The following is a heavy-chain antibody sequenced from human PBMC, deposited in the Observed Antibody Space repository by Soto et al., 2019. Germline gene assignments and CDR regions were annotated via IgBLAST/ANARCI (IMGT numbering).Heavy chain of an antibody. D-gene: IGHD3-3*01. CDR1: GFTFTNSA. Sequence: SVKVSCKASGFTFTNSAVQWVRQARGQRLEWMRWIVVVSGNTNYAQKFQERVTITRDLSTSTVYLELSSLRSEDTAVYYCAADPYYGFWSGHSTTYYYYGMDVWGQGTTVTVSS. V-gene: IGHV1-58*01. J-gene: IGHJ6*02. CDR2: IVVVSGNT. CDR3: AADPYYGFWSGHSTTYYYYGMDV.